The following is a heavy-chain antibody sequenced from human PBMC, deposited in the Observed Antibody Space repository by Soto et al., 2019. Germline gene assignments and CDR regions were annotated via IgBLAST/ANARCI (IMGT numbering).Heavy chain of an antibody. Sequence: SLRLSCAASGFTFRNYAMHWVRQAPGKGLEWVAVISYDGSNKFDGSNKYYADSVKSRFTISRDDSKNTLYLRMNSLRAEDTALYYCAKDYGSGGYESRGYYYYHGMDVWGQGTTVTVSS. D-gene: IGHD3-10*01. CDR2: ISYDGSNKFDGSNK. CDR1: GFTFRNYA. J-gene: IGHJ6*02. V-gene: IGHV3-30*18. CDR3: AKDYGSGGYESRGYYYYHGMDV.